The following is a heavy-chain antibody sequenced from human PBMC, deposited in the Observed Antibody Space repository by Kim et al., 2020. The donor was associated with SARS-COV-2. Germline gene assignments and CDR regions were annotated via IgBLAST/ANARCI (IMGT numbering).Heavy chain of an antibody. Sequence: GGSLRLSCASSGFTFSSYAMSWVRQAPGKGLEWVSAISGSGGSTYYADSVKGRFTISRDNSKNTLYLQMNSLRAEDTAVYYCAIRKGNDFWSGYYYYYGMDVWGQGTTVTVSS. D-gene: IGHD3-3*01. J-gene: IGHJ6*02. V-gene: IGHV3-23*01. CDR2: ISGSGGST. CDR1: GFTFSSYA. CDR3: AIRKGNDFWSGYYYYYGMDV.